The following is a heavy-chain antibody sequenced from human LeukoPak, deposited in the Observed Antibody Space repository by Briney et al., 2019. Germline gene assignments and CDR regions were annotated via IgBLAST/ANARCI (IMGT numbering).Heavy chain of an antibody. CDR3: ARERGLYYYDSSGYSDY. D-gene: IGHD3-22*01. V-gene: IGHV1-18*01. Sequence: ASVKVSCKASGYTFTSYGISWVRQAPGQGLEWMGWISAYNGNTNYAQKLQGRVTMTTDTSTSTAYMELRSLRSDDTAVYCCARERGLYYYDSSGYSDYWGQGTLVTVSS. J-gene: IGHJ4*02. CDR1: GYTFTSYG. CDR2: ISAYNGNT.